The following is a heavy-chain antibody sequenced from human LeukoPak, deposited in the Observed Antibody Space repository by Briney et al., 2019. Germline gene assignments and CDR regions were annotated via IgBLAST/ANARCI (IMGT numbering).Heavy chain of an antibody. J-gene: IGHJ4*02. CDR2: ISGSGGTT. CDR3: AKGLVKGFDS. CDR1: GFTFSSHA. Sequence: GSLTLSCAASGFTFSSHAMGWVRQDPGKGLEWVSAISGSGGTTYYADSVKGRFTISRDNSKNTMYLQMNSLRVEDTAVYYCAKGLVKGFDSWGQGTLVTVSS. V-gene: IGHV3-23*01. D-gene: IGHD2-21*01.